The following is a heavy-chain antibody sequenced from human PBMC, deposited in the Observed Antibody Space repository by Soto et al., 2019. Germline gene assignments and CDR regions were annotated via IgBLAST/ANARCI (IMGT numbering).Heavy chain of an antibody. CDR1: GYTFIDYF. V-gene: IGHV1-2*02. CDR2: INPKTGDT. J-gene: IGHJ6*02. Sequence: AASVKVSCKAFGYTFIDYFMHWVRQAPGQGLEWMGWINPKTGDTNYPQKFQGRVTMTTDTSISTAYMELSGLTSNDAAIYFCATCTWHQYYYYYGMDVWGQGTTVTVSS. CDR3: ATCTWHQYYYYYGMDV.